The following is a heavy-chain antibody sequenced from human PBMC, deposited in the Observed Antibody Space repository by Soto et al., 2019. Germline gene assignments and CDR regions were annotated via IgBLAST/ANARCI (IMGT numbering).Heavy chain of an antibody. Sequence: EVQLVESGGGLVQPGGSLRLSCAASGFTFSTYWMHWIRQVPGKGLEWVSRINSDASHTYYADSVKGRFTISRDNAKNTLHLEMNSLRAEETAVYYCVRDGQCITAGCYGNWFDPWGQGTLVTVSS. CDR3: VRDGQCITAGCYGNWFDP. V-gene: IGHV3-74*01. J-gene: IGHJ5*02. CDR1: GFTFSTYW. D-gene: IGHD2-15*01. CDR2: INSDASHT.